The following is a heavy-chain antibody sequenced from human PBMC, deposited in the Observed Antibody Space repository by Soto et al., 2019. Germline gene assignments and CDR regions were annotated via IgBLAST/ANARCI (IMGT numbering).Heavy chain of an antibody. D-gene: IGHD6-19*01. CDR2: ISYDGSNK. CDR3: AKSDDSSGWYYYYGMEV. Sequence: PXMFLRLSFGASGFSFSSYGKHWVGQAPGKGLEWVAVISYDGSNKYYADSVKGRFTISRDNSKNTLYLQMNSLRAEDTAVYYCAKSDDSSGWYYYYGMEVWRQGTTVTV. CDR1: GFSFSSYG. V-gene: IGHV3-30*18. J-gene: IGHJ6*02.